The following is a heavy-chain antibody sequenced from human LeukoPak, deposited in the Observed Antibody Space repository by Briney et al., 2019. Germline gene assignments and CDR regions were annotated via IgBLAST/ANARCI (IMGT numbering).Heavy chain of an antibody. CDR3: ARGPGSSFYYTLGV. D-gene: IGHD3-3*01. V-gene: IGHV3-74*01. CDR2: VNSDGRST. Sequence: GGSLRLSCAASGFSFSSLSMHWVRQAPGKGLVWVSRVNSDGRSTIYADSVKGRFTISRDNAKNTLYLQMDSLRDDDTAVYYCARGPGSSFYYTLGVWGQGTLVTVSS. CDR1: GFSFSSLS. J-gene: IGHJ4*02.